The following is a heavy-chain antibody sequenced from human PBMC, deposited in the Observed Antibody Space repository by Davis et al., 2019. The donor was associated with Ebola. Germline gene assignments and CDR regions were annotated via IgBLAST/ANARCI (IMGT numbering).Heavy chain of an antibody. CDR3: ARRFLESPGYYSYFDY. CDR1: GFTFSDYY. Sequence: GGSLRLSCAASGFTFSDYYMSWIRQAPGKGLEWVSYISSSSSYTNYADSVKGRFTISRDNAKNSLYLQMNSLRAEDTAVYYCARRFLESPGYYSYFDYWGQGTLVTVSS. J-gene: IGHJ4*02. CDR2: ISSSSSYT. D-gene: IGHD3-3*01. V-gene: IGHV3-11*06.